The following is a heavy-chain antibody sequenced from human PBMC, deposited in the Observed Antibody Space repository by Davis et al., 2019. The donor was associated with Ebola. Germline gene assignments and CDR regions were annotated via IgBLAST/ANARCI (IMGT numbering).Heavy chain of an antibody. CDR2: IKQDGSEK. D-gene: IGHD6-19*01. CDR1: GFTFSSYW. J-gene: IGHJ6*02. V-gene: IGHV3-7*01. CDR3: VLPGQWLVPMHHYYYGMDV. Sequence: GESLKISCAASGFTFSSYWMSWVRQAPGKGLEWVANIKQDGSEKYYVDSVKGRFTISRDNAKNSLYLQMNSLRAEDTAVYYCVLPGQWLVPMHHYYYGMDVWGQGTTVTVSS.